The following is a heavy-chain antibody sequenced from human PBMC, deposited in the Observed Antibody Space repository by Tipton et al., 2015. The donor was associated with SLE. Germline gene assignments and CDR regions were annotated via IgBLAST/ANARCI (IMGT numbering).Heavy chain of an antibody. CDR3: ARGLLRISGSFVFDY. D-gene: IGHD3-10*01. J-gene: IGHJ4*02. CDR2: MNPNSGNT. CDR1: GYNFTGSY. Sequence: QSGPEVKKPGASVKVSCKTYGYNFTGSYINWVRQDPGQGIERMGWMNPNSGNTGYAQKFQDRVTMTRNTSISTAYMYLSILRSVYTAVYFCARGLLRISGSFVFDYFSQGSLFTVSS. V-gene: IGHV1-8*02.